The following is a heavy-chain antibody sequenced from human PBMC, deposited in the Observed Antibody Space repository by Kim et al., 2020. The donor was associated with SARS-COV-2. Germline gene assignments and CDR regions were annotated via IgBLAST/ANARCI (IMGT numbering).Heavy chain of an antibody. Sequence: SETLSLTCTVPGGSISSYSWSWIRQPPGKGLEWIGYTYYSGSTNYNPSLKSRVTISVDTSKNQFSLRLSSVTAADTAVYFCARDRIGYCSGTSCSLHFDYWGQGTLVTVSS. CDR3: ARDRIGYCSGTSCSLHFDY. V-gene: IGHV4-59*01. CDR1: GGSISSYS. D-gene: IGHD2-2*01. CDR2: TYYSGST. J-gene: IGHJ4*02.